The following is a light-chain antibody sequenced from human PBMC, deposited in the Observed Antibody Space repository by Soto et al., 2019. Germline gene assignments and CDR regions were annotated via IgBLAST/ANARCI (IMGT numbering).Light chain of an antibody. CDR1: ESISSW. J-gene: IGKJ1*01. CDR3: QQYDSYPWT. CDR2: KAS. Sequence: DIQMTQSPSTLSASVGDRVTITCRASESISSWLAWYQQKPGKAPKLLIFKASSLESGVPVRFSGSRSGTEFTFTISSLQSDDFATYYCQQYDSYPWTFGQGNKVEI. V-gene: IGKV1-5*03.